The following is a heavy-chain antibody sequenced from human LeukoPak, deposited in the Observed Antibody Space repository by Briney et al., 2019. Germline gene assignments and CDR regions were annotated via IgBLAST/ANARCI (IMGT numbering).Heavy chain of an antibody. J-gene: IGHJ4*02. Sequence: GGSLRLSCAASGFTLSSYAMSWVRQAPGKGLEWVANIKQDGSETYYVDSVRGRFTISRDNAKNSLYLQMNSLRVEDTAVYYCARHLYGDFLDYWGQGSLVTVSS. V-gene: IGHV3-7*04. CDR3: ARHLYGDFLDY. D-gene: IGHD4-17*01. CDR1: GFTLSSYA. CDR2: IKQDGSET.